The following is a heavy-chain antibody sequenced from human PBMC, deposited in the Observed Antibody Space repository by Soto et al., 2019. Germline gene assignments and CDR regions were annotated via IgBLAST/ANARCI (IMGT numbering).Heavy chain of an antibody. D-gene: IGHD2-15*01. J-gene: IGHJ4*02. V-gene: IGHV4-30-4*01. CDR2: ISYSGSA. Sequence: PSETLSLTCAVSGASVSSTKWWSWVRQPPGKGLEWIGFISYSGSAYYNPSLKSRVTISVDTSKDQFSLNLSFVTAADTAVYYCATMGTPATGLYYFDYWGQGTLVTVSS. CDR3: ATMGTPATGLYYFDY. CDR1: GASVSSTKW.